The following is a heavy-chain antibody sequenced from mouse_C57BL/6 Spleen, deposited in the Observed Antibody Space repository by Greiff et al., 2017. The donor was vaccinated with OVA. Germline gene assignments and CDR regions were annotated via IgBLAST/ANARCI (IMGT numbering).Heavy chain of an antibody. CDR3: ARSEDYEYDGAY. J-gene: IGHJ3*01. V-gene: IGHV1-50*01. D-gene: IGHD2-4*01. Sequence: QVQLQQPGAELVKPGASVKLSCKASGYTFTSYWMQWVKQRPGQGLEWIGEIDPSDSYTNYNQKFKGKATLTVDTSSSTAYMQLSSLTSEDSAVYYCARSEDYEYDGAYWGQGTLVTVSA. CDR2: IDPSDSYT. CDR1: GYTFTSYW.